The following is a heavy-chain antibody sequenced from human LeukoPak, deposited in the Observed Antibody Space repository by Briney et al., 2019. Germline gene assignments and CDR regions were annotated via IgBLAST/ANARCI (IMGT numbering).Heavy chain of an antibody. CDR1: GYTFTNYY. J-gene: IGHJ4*02. CDR2: INPRGGFT. D-gene: IGHD2-15*01. CDR3: ARAKWSDY. Sequence: ASVKVSCKASGYTFTNYYMHWVRQAPGQGLEWMGIINPRGGFTSNAQKSQGRVTMTRETSTSTVYMELSSLRVEDRAVDSCARAKWSDYWGQGTLVTVSS. V-gene: IGHV1-46*01.